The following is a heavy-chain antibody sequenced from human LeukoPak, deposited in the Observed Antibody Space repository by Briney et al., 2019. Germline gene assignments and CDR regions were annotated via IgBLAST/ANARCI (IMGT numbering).Heavy chain of an antibody. V-gene: IGHV4-59*08. CDR1: GGSITSYY. CDR3: ARLGDYYGSGSYFDY. D-gene: IGHD3-10*01. CDR2: IYYSGST. J-gene: IGHJ4*02. Sequence: SETLSLTCTVSGGSITSYYWSWIRQPPGKGLDWIGYIYYSGSTNYNPSLKSRVTISVDTSKNQFSLKLSSVTAADTAVYYCARLGDYYGSGSYFDYWGQGTLVTVSS.